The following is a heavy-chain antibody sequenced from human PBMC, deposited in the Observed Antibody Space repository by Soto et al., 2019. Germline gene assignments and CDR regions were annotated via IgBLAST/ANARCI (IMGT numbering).Heavy chain of an antibody. Sequence: EVQLVESGGGLVKPGGSLRLSCAASGFTFSNAWMSWVRQAPGKGLEWVGRIKSKTDGGTTDYAAPVKGRFTISRDDSKNTLYLQMNSLKTEDTAVYYCTTGYRTTSTFRDYWGQGTLVTVSS. J-gene: IGHJ4*02. CDR2: IKSKTDGGTT. CDR3: TTGYRTTSTFRDY. D-gene: IGHD1-1*01. V-gene: IGHV3-15*01. CDR1: GFTFSNAW.